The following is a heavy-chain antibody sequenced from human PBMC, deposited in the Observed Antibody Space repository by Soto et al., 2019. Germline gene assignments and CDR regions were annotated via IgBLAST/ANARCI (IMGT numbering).Heavy chain of an antibody. CDR1: GYKLTSSW. CDR3: ARKDKSGYFNWFDP. CDR2: IFPSDSDT. Sequence: PGESLKISCRPSGYKLTSSWIPGVRQKPGKGLEWMGIIFPSDSDTRYSPSFQGQVTISADRSTSTVFLQWASLKASDTAVYFCARKDKSGYFNWFDPWGQGTLVTVSS. D-gene: IGHD3-22*01. J-gene: IGHJ5*02. V-gene: IGHV5-51*01.